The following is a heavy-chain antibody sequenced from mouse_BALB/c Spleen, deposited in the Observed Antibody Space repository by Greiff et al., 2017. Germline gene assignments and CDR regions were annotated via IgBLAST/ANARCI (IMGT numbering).Heavy chain of an antibody. Sequence: QVQLKESGAELVRPGTSVKVSCKASGYAFTNYLIEWVKQRPGQGLEWIGVINPGSGGTNYNEKFKGKATLTADKSSSTAYMQLSSLTSDDSAVYFCAIIWLRRNYFDYWGQGTTLTVSS. J-gene: IGHJ2*01. D-gene: IGHD2-2*01. CDR2: INPGSGGT. V-gene: IGHV1-54*01. CDR3: AIIWLRRNYFDY. CDR1: GYAFTNYL.